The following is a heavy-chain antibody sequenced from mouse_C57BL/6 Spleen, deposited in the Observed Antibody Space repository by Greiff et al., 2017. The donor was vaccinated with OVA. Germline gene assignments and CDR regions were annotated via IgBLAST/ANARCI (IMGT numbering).Heavy chain of an antibody. CDR2: FYPGSGSI. D-gene: IGHD1-1*01. J-gene: IGHJ4*01. Sequence: VKLQQSGAELVKPGASVKLSCKASGYTFTEYTIHWVKQRPGQGLEWIGWFYPGSGSIKYNEKFKDKATLTADKSSSTVYMERSRLTSEDSAVYLWARHEAGPSDSSGMDYWGQGTTGTVSS. V-gene: IGHV1-62-2*01. CDR3: ARHEAGPSDSSGMDY. CDR1: GYTFTEYT.